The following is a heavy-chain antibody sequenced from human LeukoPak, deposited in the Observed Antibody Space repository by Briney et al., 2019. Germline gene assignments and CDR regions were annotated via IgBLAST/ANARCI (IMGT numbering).Heavy chain of an antibody. V-gene: IGHV3-11*03. CDR2: LSSSGRYT. Sequence: PGGSLRLSCAASGFSFSEYYMTWIRQAPGKGLEWVSNLSSSGRYTNYADSVRGRFTISRDNAKKSLYLQMNSLRAEDTAVYYCARHSEGPVNDAFDIWGQGTKVTVSP. D-gene: IGHD2-2*01. J-gene: IGHJ3*02. CDR3: ARHSEGPVNDAFDI. CDR1: GFSFSEYY.